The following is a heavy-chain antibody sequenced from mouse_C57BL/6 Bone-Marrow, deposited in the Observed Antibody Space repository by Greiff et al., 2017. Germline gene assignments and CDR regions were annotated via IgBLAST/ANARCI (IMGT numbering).Heavy chain of an antibody. CDR2: INSDGGST. V-gene: IGHV5-2*01. J-gene: IGHJ4*01. Sequence: EVQGVESGGGLVQPGESLKLSCESNDYEFPSHDMSWVRKTPEKRLELVAAINSDGGSTYYPDTMESRFIISRDTTKKTLYLQMSSLRSEETAVYYGARQDGCYKYCAMDYWGQGTSVTVSS. CDR1: DYEFPSHD. CDR3: ARQDGCYKYCAMDY. D-gene: IGHD2-3*01.